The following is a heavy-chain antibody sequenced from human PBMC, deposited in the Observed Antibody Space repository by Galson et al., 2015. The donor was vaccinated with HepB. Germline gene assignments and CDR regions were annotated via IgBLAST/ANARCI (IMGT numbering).Heavy chain of an antibody. CDR3: ARSAGDLDY. Sequence: CAISGDRVSSNGAAWNWIRQSPSRGLEWLGRTYYRSKWYYGYAVSVKSRITINPDTSKNQFSLHLNSVTPEDTAVYYCARSAGDLDYWGQGILVTVSS. CDR1: GDRVSSNGAA. V-gene: IGHV6-1*01. D-gene: IGHD7-27*01. J-gene: IGHJ4*02. CDR2: TYYRSKWYY.